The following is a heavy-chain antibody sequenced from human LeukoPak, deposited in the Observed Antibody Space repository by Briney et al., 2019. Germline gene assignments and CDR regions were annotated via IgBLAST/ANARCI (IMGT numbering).Heavy chain of an antibody. CDR2: IYSDNT. D-gene: IGHD4/OR15-4a*01. Sequence: QSGGSLRLSCAASGFTVSSNYMSWVRQAPGKGLEWVSFIYSDNTHYSHSVKGRFTISRDNSKNTLYLQMNSLRAEDTAVYYCARRAGAYSHPYDYWGQGTLVTVSS. V-gene: IGHV3-53*01. CDR3: ARRAGAYSHPYDY. CDR1: GFTVSSNY. J-gene: IGHJ4*02.